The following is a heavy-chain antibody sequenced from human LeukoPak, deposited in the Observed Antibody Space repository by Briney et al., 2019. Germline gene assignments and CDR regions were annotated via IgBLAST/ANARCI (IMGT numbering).Heavy chain of an antibody. D-gene: IGHD5-12*01. CDR2: IYSGGST. V-gene: IGHV3-53*01. J-gene: IGHJ6*03. Sequence: PGGSLRLSCAASGFTVSSNYMSWVRQAPGKGLEWVSVIYSGGSTYYADSVKGRFTISRDNSKNTLYLQMNSLRAEDTAVYYCARGPVGSLSGYEHYYYYMDVWGKGTTVTVSS. CDR3: ARGPVGSLSGYEHYYYYMDV. CDR1: GFTVSSNY.